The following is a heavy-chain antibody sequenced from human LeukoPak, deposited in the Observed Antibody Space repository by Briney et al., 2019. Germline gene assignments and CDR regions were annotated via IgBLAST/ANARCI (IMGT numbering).Heavy chain of an antibody. J-gene: IGHJ4*02. CDR1: GYTFTSDG. CDR3: ARERGVAHDPYSYDSSGYLYYFDY. V-gene: IGHV1-18*01. Sequence: ASVKVSCKASGYTFTSDGISWVRQAPVQGLEWMGLISAYNGNTNYAQKLQGRVTMTTDTSTSTAYMELRSLRSDDTAVYYCARERGVAHDPYSYDSSGYLYYFDYWGQGTLVTVSS. CDR2: ISAYNGNT. D-gene: IGHD3-22*01.